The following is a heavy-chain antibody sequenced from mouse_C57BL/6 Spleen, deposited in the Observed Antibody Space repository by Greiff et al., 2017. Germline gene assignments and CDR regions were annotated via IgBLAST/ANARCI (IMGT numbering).Heavy chain of an antibody. CDR3: VREGDYGNYRAMDY. J-gene: IGHJ4*01. D-gene: IGHD2-1*01. CDR1: GFSFNTYA. Sequence: EVKLMESGGGLVQPKGSLKLSCAASGFSFNTYAMNWVRQAPGKGLEWVARIRSKSNNYATYYADSVKDRFTISRDDSESMLYLQMNNLKTEDTAMYYCVREGDYGNYRAMDYWGQGTSVTVSS. CDR2: IRSKSNNYAT. V-gene: IGHV10-1*01.